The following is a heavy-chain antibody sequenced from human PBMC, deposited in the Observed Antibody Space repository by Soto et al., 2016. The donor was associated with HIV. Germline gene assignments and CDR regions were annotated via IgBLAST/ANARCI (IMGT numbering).Heavy chain of an antibody. CDR1: GFTFSSYA. V-gene: IGHV3-23*01. Sequence: EVQPLESGGGLVQPGGSLRLSCAASGFTFSSYAMSWVRQAPGKGLEWVSAISGSGGSTYYADSVKGRFTISRDNSKNTLYLQMNSLRAEDTAVYYCAKDELGQQLVPLDYWGQGTLVTVSS. CDR2: ISGSGGST. CDR3: AKDELGQQLVPLDY. D-gene: IGHD6-13*01. J-gene: IGHJ4*02.